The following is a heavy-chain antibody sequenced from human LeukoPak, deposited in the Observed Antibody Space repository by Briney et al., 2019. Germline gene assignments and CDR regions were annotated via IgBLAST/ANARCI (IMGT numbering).Heavy chain of an antibody. CDR1: GFTFSSYG. Sequence: GGSLRLSCAASGFTFSSYGMHWVRQAPGKGLEWVAFIRYDGSNKYYADSVKGRFTIPRDNSKNTLYLQMNGLRAEDTAVYYCAKDWQQLDDYWGQGTLVTVSS. D-gene: IGHD6-13*01. V-gene: IGHV3-30*02. CDR2: IRYDGSNK. J-gene: IGHJ4*02. CDR3: AKDWQQLDDY.